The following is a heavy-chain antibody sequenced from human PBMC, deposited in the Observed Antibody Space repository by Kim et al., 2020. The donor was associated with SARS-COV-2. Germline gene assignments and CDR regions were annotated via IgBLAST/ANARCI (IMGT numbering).Heavy chain of an antibody. CDR2: IYYSGST. CDR1: GGSISSGGYY. CDR3: ASAELYDSSGRFDY. V-gene: IGHV4-31*03. J-gene: IGHJ4*02. D-gene: IGHD3-22*01. Sequence: SETLSLTCTVSGGSISSGGYYWSWIRQHPGKGLEWNGYIYYSGSTYYNPSLKSRVTISVDTSKNQFSLKLSSVTAADTAGYYCASAELYDSSGRFDYWGQGTLVTVSS.